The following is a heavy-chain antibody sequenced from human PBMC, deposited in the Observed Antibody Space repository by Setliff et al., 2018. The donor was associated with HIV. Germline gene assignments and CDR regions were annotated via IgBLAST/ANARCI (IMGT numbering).Heavy chain of an antibody. D-gene: IGHD1-26*01. CDR3: TRCVVGATIRYFDY. J-gene: IGHJ4*02. CDR2: IKQDGSDT. V-gene: IGHV3-7*01. Sequence: LRLSCAASGFTFSSYEMTWVRQAPGKGLEWVANIKQDGSDTYYADSVKGRFAISRDNSKNTLYLQMNSLRPEDTAVYYCTRCVVGATIRYFDYWGQGTLVTVSS. CDR1: GFTFSSYE.